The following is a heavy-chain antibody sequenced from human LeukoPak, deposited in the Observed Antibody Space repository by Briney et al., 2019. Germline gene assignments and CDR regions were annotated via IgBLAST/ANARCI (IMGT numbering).Heavy chain of an antibody. J-gene: IGHJ4*02. CDR3: ARDRSIAARGVDY. CDR2: INPSGGST. D-gene: IGHD6-6*01. Sequence: ASVKVSCKASGYTFTSYYIHWVRQAPGQGLEWMGIINPSGGSTIYAQKFQGRVTMTRDTSTSTVYIELSSLRSEDTAVYYCARDRSIAARGVDYWGQGTLVTVSS. CDR1: GYTFTSYY. V-gene: IGHV1-46*01.